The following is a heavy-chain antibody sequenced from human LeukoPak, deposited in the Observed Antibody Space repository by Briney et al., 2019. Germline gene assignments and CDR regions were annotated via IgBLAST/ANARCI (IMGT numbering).Heavy chain of an antibody. CDR2: IYYSGST. CDR3: ARDREVGATGYYFDY. V-gene: IGHV4-59*12. Sequence: SETLSLTCTVSGGSISSYYWSWIRQPPGKGLEWIGYIYYSGSTTYNSSLKSRVTISLDTSKNHFSLRLSSVTAADTAVYYCARDREVGATGYYFDYWGQGTLVTVSS. D-gene: IGHD1-26*01. J-gene: IGHJ4*02. CDR1: GGSISSYY.